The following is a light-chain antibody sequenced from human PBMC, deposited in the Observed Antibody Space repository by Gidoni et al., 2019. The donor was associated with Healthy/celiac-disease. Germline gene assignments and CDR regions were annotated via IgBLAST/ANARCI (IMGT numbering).Light chain of an antibody. J-gene: IGKJ1*01. CDR3: QQYNSYSGT. CDR2: DAS. CDR1: QSLSSW. Sequence: DIQMTQSPSTLSASVGDRVTITCRASQSLSSWLAWYQQKPGKAPKLLIYDASSLESGVPSRFSGSGSGTEFTLAIRSLQPDDFATYYCQQYNSYSGTFGQGTKVEIK. V-gene: IGKV1-5*01.